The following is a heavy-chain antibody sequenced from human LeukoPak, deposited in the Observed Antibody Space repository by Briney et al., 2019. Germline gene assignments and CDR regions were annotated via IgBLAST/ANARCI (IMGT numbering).Heavy chain of an antibody. J-gene: IGHJ6*02. CDR3: ARSLVPYGSGSYPSYYYYGMDV. CDR2: ISAYNGNT. D-gene: IGHD3-10*01. CDR1: GYTFTGYY. V-gene: IGHV1-18*04. Sequence: ASVKVSCKASGYTFTGYYMHWVRQAPGQGLEWMGWISAYNGNTNYAQKLQGRVTMTTDTSTSTAYMELRSLRSDDTAVYYCARSLVPYGSGSYPSYYYYGMDVWGQGTTVTVSS.